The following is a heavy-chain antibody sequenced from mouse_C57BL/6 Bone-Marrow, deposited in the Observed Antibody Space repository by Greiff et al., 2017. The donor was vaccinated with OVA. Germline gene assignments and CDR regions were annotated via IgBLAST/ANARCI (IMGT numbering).Heavy chain of an antibody. J-gene: IGHJ4*01. CDR1: GFTFSSYT. CDR2: ISGGGGNT. V-gene: IGHV5-9*01. CDR3: ASYSYAMDY. Sequence: EVMLVESGGGLVKPGGSLKLSCAASGFTFSSYTMSWVRQTPEKRLEWVATISGGGGNTYYPDSVKGRFTISRDNAKNTLYLQMSNLRTEDTALYYCASYSYAMDYWGQGTSVTVSS. D-gene: IGHD2-1*01.